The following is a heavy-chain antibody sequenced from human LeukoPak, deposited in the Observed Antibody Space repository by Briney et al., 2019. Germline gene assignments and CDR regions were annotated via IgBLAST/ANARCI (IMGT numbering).Heavy chain of an antibody. J-gene: IGHJ4*02. CDR3: AKTWGILAVPGLGND. D-gene: IGHD6-19*01. CDR1: GYTFTSYY. V-gene: IGHV1-46*01. Sequence: ASVKVSCKASGYTFTSYYMHWVRQAPGQGLEWMGIINPSGGSTSYAQKFQGRVTMTRDTSTSTVYMELSSLRSEDTGVYYCAKTWGILAVPGLGNDWGQGTLVIVSS. CDR2: INPSGGST.